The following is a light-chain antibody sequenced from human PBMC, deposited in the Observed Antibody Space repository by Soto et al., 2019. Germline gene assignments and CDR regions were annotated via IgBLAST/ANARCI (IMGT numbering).Light chain of an antibody. Sequence: DIVMTQSPDSLAVSLGERATINCKSSQSVLYNSNNKNYFAWYQQRPGQPPKLLIYWASTRESGVPDRFSGSGSGTDFTLTINNVQAEDVGIYCCQQYSRTPTYTFGQGTKLEIK. CDR2: WAS. CDR1: QSVLYNSNNKNY. J-gene: IGKJ2*01. V-gene: IGKV4-1*01. CDR3: QQYSRTPTYT.